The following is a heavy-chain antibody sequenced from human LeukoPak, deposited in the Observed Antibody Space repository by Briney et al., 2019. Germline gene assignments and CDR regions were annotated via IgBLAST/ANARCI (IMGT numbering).Heavy chain of an antibody. CDR3: AKEYGSGTHRNRFDY. D-gene: IGHD3-10*01. Sequence: GGSLRLSCAASGFTFSSYEMNWVRQAPGKGLEWVSYISSRGSTIYYADSVKGRFTISRDNAKNSLYLQMNSLRAEDTAVYFCAKEYGSGTHRNRFDYWGQGTLVTVSS. CDR1: GFTFSSYE. J-gene: IGHJ4*02. V-gene: IGHV3-48*03. CDR2: ISSRGSTI.